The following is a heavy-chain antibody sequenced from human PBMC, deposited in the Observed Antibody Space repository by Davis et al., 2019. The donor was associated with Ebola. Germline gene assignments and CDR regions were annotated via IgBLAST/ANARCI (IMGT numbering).Heavy chain of an antibody. V-gene: IGHV1-2*02. D-gene: IGHD1-26*01. CDR1: GYTFPGYY. CDR3: AREWVGPTPSYYDGMDV. J-gene: IGHJ6*02. Sequence: ASVKVSCKTSGYTFPGYYIHWVRQATGQGLEWMGWINPNNDATNYAQKFQGRVTMTGDTSISTAFMELSRLTSDDTAVYFCAREWVGPTPSYYDGMDVWGQGTTVTVSS. CDR2: INPNNDAT.